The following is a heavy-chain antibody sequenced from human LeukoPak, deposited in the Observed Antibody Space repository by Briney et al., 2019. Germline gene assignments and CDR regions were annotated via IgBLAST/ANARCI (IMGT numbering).Heavy chain of an antibody. J-gene: IGHJ3*02. CDR1: GGSMSSSSYY. CDR2: IYYSGST. Sequence: SETLSLTCTVSGGSMSSSSYYWGWIRQPPGKGLEWIGSIYYSGSTYYNPSLKSRVTISVDTSRNQFSLKLSSVTAADTAVYYCARATRSSIDGDPFDIWGQGTMVTVSS. V-gene: IGHV4-39*07. D-gene: IGHD2-15*01. CDR3: ARATRSSIDGDPFDI.